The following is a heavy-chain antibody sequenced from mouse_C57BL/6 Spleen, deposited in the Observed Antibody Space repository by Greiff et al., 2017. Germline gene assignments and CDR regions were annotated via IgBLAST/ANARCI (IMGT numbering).Heavy chain of an antibody. Sequence: QVQLQQPGAELVMPGASVKLSCKASGYTFTSYWMHWVKQRPGQGLEWIGEIDPSDSYTNYNQKFKGKSTLTVDKSSSTAYMQLSSLTSEDSAVYYCAREDGNYVNWYFDVWGTGTTVTVSS. V-gene: IGHV1-69*01. CDR1: GYTFTSYW. CDR2: IDPSDSYT. D-gene: IGHD2-1*01. J-gene: IGHJ1*03. CDR3: AREDGNYVNWYFDV.